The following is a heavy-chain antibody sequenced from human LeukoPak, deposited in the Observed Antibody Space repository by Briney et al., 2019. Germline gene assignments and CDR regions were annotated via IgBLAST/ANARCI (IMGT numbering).Heavy chain of an antibody. CDR1: GFTFSNYA. Sequence: HAGGSLRLSCAPSGFTFSNYAMSWARQAPGKGLEWVSGISSSGGDTYYADSVKGRFTISRGNSKNSLYLQMIRLRAEDTAVYYKANDRSGTNNICHWDFDYWGQGTLVTVSS. CDR3: ANDRSGTNNICHWDFDY. V-gene: IGHV3-23*01. J-gene: IGHJ4*02. CDR2: ISSSGGDT. D-gene: IGHD2-2*01.